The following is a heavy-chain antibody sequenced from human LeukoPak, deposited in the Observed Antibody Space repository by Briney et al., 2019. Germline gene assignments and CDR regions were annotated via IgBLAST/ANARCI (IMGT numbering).Heavy chain of an antibody. CDR1: GGXFSSYA. CDR3: ARVPQGSSWPYYFDY. Sequence: SVKVSCRASGGXFSSYAISWVRQAPGQGLEWMGRIIPIFGTANYAQKFQGRVTITADRSTTTAYMELSSLRSEDTAVYYCARVPQGSSWPYYFDYWGQGTLVTVSS. V-gene: IGHV1-69*06. CDR2: IIPIFGTA. D-gene: IGHD6-13*01. J-gene: IGHJ4*02.